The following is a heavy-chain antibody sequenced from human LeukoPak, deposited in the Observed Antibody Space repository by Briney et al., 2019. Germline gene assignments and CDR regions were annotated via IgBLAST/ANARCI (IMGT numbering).Heavy chain of an antibody. CDR2: INHSGST. Sequence: SETLSLTCTVSGGSISSRSYYWSWIRQPPGKGLEWIGEINHSGSTNYNPSLKSRVTISVDTSKNQFSLKLSSVTAADTAVYYCARRMISWLTVGKYYFDYWGQGTLVTVSS. CDR1: GGSISSRSYY. CDR3: ARRMISWLTVGKYYFDY. D-gene: IGHD3/OR15-3a*01. J-gene: IGHJ4*02. V-gene: IGHV4-39*07.